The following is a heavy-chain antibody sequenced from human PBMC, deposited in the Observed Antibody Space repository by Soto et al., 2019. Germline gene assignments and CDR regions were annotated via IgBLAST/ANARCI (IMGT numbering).Heavy chain of an antibody. Sequence: VQMVQSGAEVKEPGSSVKVSCTNSGDTFSHYVMSWVRQAPGQGLEWMGSLAPISGSPNYAERFEGRLTISADAGTRTMYMELRSLKYDDTAVYYCARIGVGMRRWGQGTLVSVSS. CDR2: LAPISGSP. D-gene: IGHD1-26*01. V-gene: IGHV1-69*18. CDR1: GDTFSHYV. J-gene: IGHJ3*01. CDR3: ARIGVGMRR.